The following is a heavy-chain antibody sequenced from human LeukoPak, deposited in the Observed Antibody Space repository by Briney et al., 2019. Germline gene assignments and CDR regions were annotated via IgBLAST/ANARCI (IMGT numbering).Heavy chain of an antibody. J-gene: IGHJ4*02. CDR2: RYYSGST. D-gene: IGHD3-9*01. CDR1: GGSISRSGYY. Sequence: ETLSLTCTVSGGSISRSGYYWGWIRQPPGKGLEWIGNRYYSGSTYYNPSLKSQVTVSVDTSKNQFSLKLSSVTAADTAVYYCAMGNYDILTGYHNPFDYWGQGTLVTVSS. CDR3: AMGNYDILTGYHNPFDY. V-gene: IGHV4-39*01.